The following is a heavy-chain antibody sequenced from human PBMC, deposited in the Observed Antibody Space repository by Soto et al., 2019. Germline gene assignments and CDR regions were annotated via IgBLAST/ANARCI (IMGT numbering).Heavy chain of an antibody. CDR3: ARTGTASPLRDGYYGMDV. CDR2: IYYSGST. V-gene: IGHV4-59*01. J-gene: IGHJ6*02. Sequence: QVQLQESGPGLVKPSETLSLTCTVSGGSISSYYWSWIRQPPGKGLEWIGYIYYSGSTNYNPPLKSHVTLVIGGFTNQFAGKLTSVTAADTAGYYCARTGTASPLRDGYYGMDVWGHGTTVTVSS. D-gene: IGHD1-1*01. CDR1: GGSISSYY.